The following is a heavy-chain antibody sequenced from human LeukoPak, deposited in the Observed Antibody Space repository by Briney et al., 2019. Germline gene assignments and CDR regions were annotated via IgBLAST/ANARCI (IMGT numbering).Heavy chain of an antibody. D-gene: IGHD3-22*01. CDR3: ATTYYFDSSGLTAFDI. J-gene: IGHJ3*02. CDR2: IYYSGST. V-gene: IGHV4-39*07. CDR1: GGSISSSSYY. Sequence: SETLSLTCTVSGGSISSSSYYWGWIRQPPGKGLEWIGSIYYSGSTYYNPSLKSRVTISVDTSKNQFSLKLSSVTAADTAVYYCATTYYFDSSGLTAFDIWGQGTMVTVSS.